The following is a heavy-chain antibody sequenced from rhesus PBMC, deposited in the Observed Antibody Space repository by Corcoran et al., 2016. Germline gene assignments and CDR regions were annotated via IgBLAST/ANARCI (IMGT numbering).Heavy chain of an antibody. D-gene: IGHD4-29*01. Sequence: EVQLLESGGGLVQPGGSLRLSCVASGFTFSDHYMDWVRQAPGKGLEWVLNISGSSSTTLYPDSVKGRFTISRDNAKNTVYLQMNSLRAEDTAVYYCAREHDYGSSYVFDYWGQGVLVTVSS. CDR2: ISGSSSTT. J-gene: IGHJ4*01. CDR1: GFTFSDHY. CDR3: AREHDYGSSYVFDY. V-gene: IGHV3-110*01.